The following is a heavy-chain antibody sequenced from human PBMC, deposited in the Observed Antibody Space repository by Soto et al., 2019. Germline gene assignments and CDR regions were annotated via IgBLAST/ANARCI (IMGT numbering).Heavy chain of an antibody. Sequence: EVHLVESGGGLVKPGGSLRLSCAASGFTFGNAWMNWFRQAPGKGLEWVGRIKSKIHGGTTDYAASVRGRFTISRDDSKNTLFLQMNSLKTEDAAVYYCTTVHFDVLTGSFDYWGQGTLVTVSS. CDR2: IKSKIHGGTT. D-gene: IGHD3-9*01. V-gene: IGHV3-15*07. J-gene: IGHJ4*02. CDR1: GFTFGNAW. CDR3: TTVHFDVLTGSFDY.